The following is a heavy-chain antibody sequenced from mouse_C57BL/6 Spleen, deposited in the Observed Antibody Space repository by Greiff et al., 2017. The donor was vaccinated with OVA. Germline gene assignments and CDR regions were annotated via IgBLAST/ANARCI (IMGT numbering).Heavy chain of an antibody. CDR2: LYPGSGST. D-gene: IGHD2-5*01. V-gene: IGHV1-55*01. CDR1: GYTFTSYW. Sequence: QVQLQQPGAELVKPGASVKMSCKASGYTFTSYWITWVKQRPGQGLEWIGDLYPGSGSTNYNEKFKSKATLTVDTSSSTAYMQLSSLTSEDSAVYYCARSYSNYYAMDYWGQGTSVTVSS. J-gene: IGHJ4*01. CDR3: ARSYSNYYAMDY.